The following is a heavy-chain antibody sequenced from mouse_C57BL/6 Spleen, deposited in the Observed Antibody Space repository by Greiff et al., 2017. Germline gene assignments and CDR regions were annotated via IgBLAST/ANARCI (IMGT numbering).Heavy chain of an antibody. CDR2: INPNNGGT. V-gene: IGHV1-18*01. CDR1: GYTFTDYN. Sequence: VQLQQSGPELVKPGASVKIPCKASGYTFTDYNMDWVKQSPGKSLEWIGDINPNNGGTIYNQKFKGKATLTVDKSSSTAYMELRSLTSEDTAVYYCARPLYWYFEVWGTGTTVTVSS. J-gene: IGHJ1*03. CDR3: ARPLYWYFEV.